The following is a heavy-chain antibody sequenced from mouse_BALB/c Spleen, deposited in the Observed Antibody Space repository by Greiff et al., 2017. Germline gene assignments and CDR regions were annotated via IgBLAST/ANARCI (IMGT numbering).Heavy chain of an antibody. CDR2: IDPANGNT. J-gene: IGHJ2*01. V-gene: IGHV14-3*02. CDR1: GFNIKDTY. CDR3: AREVITTVGAPDY. D-gene: IGHD1-1*01. Sequence: EVQLQQSGAELVKPGASVKLSCTASGFNIKDTYMHWVKQRPEQGLEWIGRIDPANGNTKYDPKFQGKATITADTSSNTAYLQLSSLTSEDTAVYYCAREVITTVGAPDYWGQGTTLTVSS.